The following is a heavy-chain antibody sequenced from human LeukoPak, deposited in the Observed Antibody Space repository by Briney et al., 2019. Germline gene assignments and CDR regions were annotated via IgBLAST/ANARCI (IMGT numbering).Heavy chain of an antibody. D-gene: IGHD6-19*01. CDR1: GGSISSSSYY. Sequence: PSETLSLTCTVSGGSISSSSYYWGWIRQPPGKGLEWIGSIYYSGSTYYNPSLKSRVTISVDTSKNQFSLKLSSVTAADTAVYYCARGGSSGWTKRSWDYWGQGTLVTVSS. J-gene: IGHJ4*02. CDR2: IYYSGST. V-gene: IGHV4-39*07. CDR3: ARGGSSGWTKRSWDY.